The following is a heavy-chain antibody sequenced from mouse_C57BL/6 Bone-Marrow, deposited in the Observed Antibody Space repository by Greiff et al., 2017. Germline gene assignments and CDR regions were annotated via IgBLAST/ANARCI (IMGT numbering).Heavy chain of an antibody. CDR2: ISYDGSN. J-gene: IGHJ4*01. CDR1: GYSITSGYY. CDR3: AREGEY. V-gene: IGHV3-6*01. Sequence: DVKLVESGPGLVKPSQSLSLTCSVTGYSITSGYYWNWIRQFPGNKLEWMGYISYDGSNNYNPSLKNRISITRDTSKNQFFLKLNSVTTEDTATYYCAREGEYWGQGTSVTVSS.